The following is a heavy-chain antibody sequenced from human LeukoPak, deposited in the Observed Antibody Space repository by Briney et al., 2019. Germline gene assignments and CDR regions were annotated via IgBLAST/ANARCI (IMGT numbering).Heavy chain of an antibody. CDR1: GFTFSRNW. V-gene: IGHV3-74*01. Sequence: PGGSLRLSCAASGFTFSRNWMHWVRQAPGKGLVWVSRINSDGSITNYADSVKGRFTISRDNAKNSLYLQMNSLRAEDTAVYYCARARYDSSGCLDYWGQGTLVTVSS. D-gene: IGHD3-22*01. J-gene: IGHJ4*02. CDR3: ARARYDSSGCLDY. CDR2: INSDGSIT.